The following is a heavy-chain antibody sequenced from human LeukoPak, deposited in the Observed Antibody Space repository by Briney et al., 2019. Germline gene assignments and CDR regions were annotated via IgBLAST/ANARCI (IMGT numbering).Heavy chain of an antibody. CDR3: ARSYNWFDP. CDR2: TYYRSKWYN. Sequence: SHTLSLTCAISGDSVSSNSAVWNWIRQSPSRRLEWLGRTYYRSKWYNDYAVSVKSRITINPDTSMNQFSLQLNSVTPEDTAVYYCARSYNWFDPWGQGTLVTVSS. D-gene: IGHD3-16*01. J-gene: IGHJ5*02. CDR1: GDSVSSNSAV. V-gene: IGHV6-1*01.